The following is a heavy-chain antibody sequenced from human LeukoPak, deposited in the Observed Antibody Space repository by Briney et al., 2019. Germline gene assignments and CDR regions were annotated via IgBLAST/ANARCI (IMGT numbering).Heavy chain of an antibody. CDR1: GFTFSGSA. CDR3: TRYSSGYYHFDY. J-gene: IGHJ4*02. D-gene: IGHD3-22*01. CDR2: IKSKGNSYAT. Sequence: PGGSLRLSCAASGFTFSGSAIHWVRQASGKGLEWVGRIKSKGNSYATAYAASMQGRFTISRDDSRNTAYLQMTSLRTEDTAVCYCTRYSSGYYHFDYWGQGTLVTVSS. V-gene: IGHV3-73*01.